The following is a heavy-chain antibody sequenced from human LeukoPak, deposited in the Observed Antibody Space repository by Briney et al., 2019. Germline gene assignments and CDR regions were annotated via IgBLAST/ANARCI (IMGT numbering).Heavy chain of an antibody. J-gene: IGHJ4*02. V-gene: IGHV1-2*02. CDR2: INPNSGGT. CDR3: ARDPRSGPTSFDY. CDR1: GYTFTGYY. Sequence: AASVKVSCKASGYTFTGYYMHWVRQAPGQGLEWMGWINPNSGGTNYAQKFQGRVTMTRDTSISTAYMELRSLRSDDTAVYYCARDPRSGPTSFDYWGQGTLVTVSS. D-gene: IGHD6-19*01.